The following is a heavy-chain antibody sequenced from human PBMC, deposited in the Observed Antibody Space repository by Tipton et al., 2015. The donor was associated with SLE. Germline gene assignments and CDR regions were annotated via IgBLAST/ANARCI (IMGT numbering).Heavy chain of an antibody. V-gene: IGHV4-34*01. D-gene: IGHD3-10*01. CDR1: GGSFSGYY. CDR3: ARDPRGGDAFDI. Sequence: TLSLTCAVYGGSFSGYYWSWIRQPPGKGLEWIGEINHSGSTNYNPFLKSRVTISVDTSKNQFSLKLSSVTAADTAVYYCARDPRGGDAFDIWGQGTMVTVSS. J-gene: IGHJ3*02. CDR2: INHSGST.